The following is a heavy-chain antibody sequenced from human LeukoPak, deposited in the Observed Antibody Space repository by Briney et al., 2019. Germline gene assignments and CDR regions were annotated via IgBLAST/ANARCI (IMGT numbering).Heavy chain of an antibody. CDR1: GLTFSNAW. CDR3: SKSYYDSSGSLFY. V-gene: IGHV3-15*01. CDR2: IKSNTDGGTT. D-gene: IGHD3-22*01. J-gene: IGHJ4*02. Sequence: GGSLRLSCAASGLTFSNAWMTWVRQAPGQGLEWVGRIKSNTDGGTTDYAAPVKGRSTISRDDSKNTLYLQMNSLETEDTAVYFGSKSYYDSSGSLFYWGQGTLVTVSS.